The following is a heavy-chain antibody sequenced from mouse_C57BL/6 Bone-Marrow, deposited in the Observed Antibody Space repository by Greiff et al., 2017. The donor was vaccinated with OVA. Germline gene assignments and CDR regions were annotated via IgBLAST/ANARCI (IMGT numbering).Heavy chain of an antibody. D-gene: IGHD1-1*01. J-gene: IGHJ1*03. CDR3: ARCTYYYGSSYYFDV. CDR2: INPNNGGT. V-gene: IGHV1-26*01. CDR1: GYTFTDYY. Sequence: VQLQQSGPELVKPGASVKISCKASGYTFTDYYMNWVKQSHGKSLEWIGDINPNNGGTSYNQKFKGKATLTVDKSSSTAYMELRSRTSEDSAVYYCARCTYYYGSSYYFDVWGTGTTVTVSS.